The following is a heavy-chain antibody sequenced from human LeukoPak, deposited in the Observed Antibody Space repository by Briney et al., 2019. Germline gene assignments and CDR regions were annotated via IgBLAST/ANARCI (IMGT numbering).Heavy chain of an antibody. D-gene: IGHD3-3*01. J-gene: IGHJ4*02. CDR1: GGSFSGYY. Sequence: PSETLSLTCAVYGGSFSGYYWSWIRQPPGKGLEWIGEINHSGSTNYNPSLKSRVTISVDTPKNQFSLKLSSVTAADTAVYYCARVGLRFLEWLLPLYYFDYWGQGTLVTVSS. CDR2: INHSGST. V-gene: IGHV4-34*01. CDR3: ARVGLRFLEWLLPLYYFDY.